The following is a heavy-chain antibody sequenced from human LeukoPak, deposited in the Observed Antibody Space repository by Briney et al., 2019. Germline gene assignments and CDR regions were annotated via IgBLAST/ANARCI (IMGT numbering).Heavy chain of an antibody. D-gene: IGHD1-14*01. Sequence: GGSLRLSCAASGFTFSSYSMTWVRQAPGKGLEWVSYISSSSSTIYYADSVKGRFTISRDNAKNSLYLQMNSLRAEDTAVYYCARVQGSGSPYYFDYWGQGTLVTVSS. V-gene: IGHV3-48*04. CDR1: GFTFSSYS. CDR2: ISSSSSTI. CDR3: ARVQGSGSPYYFDY. J-gene: IGHJ4*02.